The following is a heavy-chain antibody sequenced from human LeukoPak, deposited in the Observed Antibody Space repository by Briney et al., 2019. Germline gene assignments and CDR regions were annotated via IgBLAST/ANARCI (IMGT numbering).Heavy chain of an antibody. D-gene: IGHD1-14*01. V-gene: IGHV3-21*01. J-gene: IGHJ4*02. Sequence: GGSLRLSCAASGFTFSSYSMNWVRQAPGKGLEWVSSISSSSSYIYYADSVKGRFTISRDNAKNSLYLQMNSLRAEDTAVYYCASHYHADGIDYWGQGTLVTVSS. CDR3: ASHYHADGIDY. CDR2: ISSSSSYI. CDR1: GFTFSSYS.